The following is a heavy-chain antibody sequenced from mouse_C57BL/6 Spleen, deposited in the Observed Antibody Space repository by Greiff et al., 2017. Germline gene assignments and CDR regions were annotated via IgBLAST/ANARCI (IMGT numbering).Heavy chain of an antibody. CDR1: GYTFTSYG. J-gene: IGHJ4*01. CDR2: IYPRSGNT. CDR3: ASGYYDAMDD. D-gene: IGHD2-2*01. Sequence: VMLVESGAELARPGASVKLSCKASGYTFTSYGISWVKQRTGQGLEWIGEIYPRSGNTYYNEKFKGKATLTADKSSSTAYIELRSLTSADSAVFFCASGYYDAMDDWGQGTSVTVSS. V-gene: IGHV1-81*01.